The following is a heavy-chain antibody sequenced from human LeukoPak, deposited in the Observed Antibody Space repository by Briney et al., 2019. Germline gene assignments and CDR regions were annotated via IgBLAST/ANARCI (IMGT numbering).Heavy chain of an antibody. Sequence: SETLSLTCTVSGGSVSSYYWSWIRQPAGKGLEWIGRIYTSGSTNYNPSLKSRVTISVDKSENQFSLKLSSVTAADTAVYYCAREKADCSSTSCVNWFDPWGQGTLVTVSS. D-gene: IGHD2-2*01. J-gene: IGHJ5*02. V-gene: IGHV4-4*07. CDR2: IYTSGST. CDR1: GGSVSSYY. CDR3: AREKADCSSTSCVNWFDP.